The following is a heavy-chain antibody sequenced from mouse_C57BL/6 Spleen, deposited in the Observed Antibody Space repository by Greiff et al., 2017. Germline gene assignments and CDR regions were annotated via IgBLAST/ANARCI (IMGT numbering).Heavy chain of an antibody. J-gene: IGHJ3*01. V-gene: IGHV2-2*01. CDR2: IWSGGST. CDR3: ARKENWASFAY. D-gene: IGHD4-1*01. Sequence: VQLQESGPGLVQPSQSLSITCTVSGFSLTCYGVHWVRQSPGKGLEWLGVIWSGGSTDSTAAFISRLSISKDNSKCQVFFKMNSLQADDTAIYYCARKENWASFAYWGQGTLVTVSA. CDR1: GFSLTCYG.